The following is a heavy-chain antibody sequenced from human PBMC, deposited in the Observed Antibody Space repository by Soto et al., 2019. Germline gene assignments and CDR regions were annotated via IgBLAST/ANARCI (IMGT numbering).Heavy chain of an antibody. J-gene: IGHJ4*02. D-gene: IGHD6-6*01. V-gene: IGHV1-69*13. CDR2: IIPIFGTA. CDR1: RGTFISYA. Sequence: SAKVSCKASRGTFISYAISWVRQAPGQGLEWMGGIIPIFGTANYAQKFQGRVTITADESRSTAYMELGSLRSEDTAVYYCGKVGRSSLLHYFDYWGQGALVTVSS. CDR3: GKVGRSSLLHYFDY.